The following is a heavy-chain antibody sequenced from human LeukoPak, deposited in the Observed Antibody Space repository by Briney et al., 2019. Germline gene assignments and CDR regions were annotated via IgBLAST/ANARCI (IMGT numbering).Heavy chain of an antibody. CDR2: ISGDSSYI. CDR3: TREDRHGRFFDN. J-gene: IGHJ4*02. V-gene: IGHV3-21*04. D-gene: IGHD5-24*01. Sequence: PGRSLRLSCAASGFTFSTYVMNWVRQAPGKGLEWVASISGDSSYIYYADSMKGRFNISRDNAKDSLYLRMTSLRAEDTAVYYCTREDRHGRFFDNWGQGTLVTVSS. CDR1: GFTFSTYV.